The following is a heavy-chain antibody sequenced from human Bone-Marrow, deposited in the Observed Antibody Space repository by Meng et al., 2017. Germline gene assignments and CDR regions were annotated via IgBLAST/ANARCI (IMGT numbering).Heavy chain of an antibody. J-gene: IGHJ4*02. CDR2: IKQDGSEK. CDR1: GFTFSSYW. Sequence: GESLKISCAASGFTFSSYWMSWVRQAPGKGLEWVANIKQDGSEKYYVDSVKGRFTISRDNSKNTLYLQMNSLRAEDTAVYYCAKERLIYSSGWYWPRDGYWGQGTLVTVSS. CDR3: AKERLIYSSGWYWPRDGY. D-gene: IGHD6-19*01. V-gene: IGHV3-7*01.